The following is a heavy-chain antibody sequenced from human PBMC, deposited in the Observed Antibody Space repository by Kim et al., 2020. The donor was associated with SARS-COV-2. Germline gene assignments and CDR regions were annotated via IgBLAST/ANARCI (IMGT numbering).Heavy chain of an antibody. CDR2: IYPGDSDT. CDR1: GYSFTSYW. D-gene: IGHD5-12*01. CDR3: ARGSGYDHYYYYGMDV. V-gene: IGHV5-51*01. J-gene: IGHJ6*02. Sequence: GESLKISCKGSGYSFTSYWIGWVRQMPGKGLEWMGIIYPGDSDTRYSPSFQGQVTISADKSISTAYLQWSSLKASDTAMYYCARGSGYDHYYYYGMDVWGQGTTVTVSS.